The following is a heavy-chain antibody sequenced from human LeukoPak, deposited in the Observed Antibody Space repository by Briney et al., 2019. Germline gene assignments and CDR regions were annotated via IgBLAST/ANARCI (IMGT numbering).Heavy chain of an antibody. D-gene: IGHD6-19*01. CDR1: GGSISSYY. Sequence: SETLSLTCTVSGGSISSYYWSWIRQPPGKGLEWIGYIYYSGSTNYNPSLKSRVTISVDTSKNQFPLKLSSVTAADTAVYYCARGVESGYSSGWAYYYYYYMDVWGKGTTVTISS. CDR3: ARGVESGYSSGWAYYYYYYMDV. J-gene: IGHJ6*03. CDR2: IYYSGST. V-gene: IGHV4-59*01.